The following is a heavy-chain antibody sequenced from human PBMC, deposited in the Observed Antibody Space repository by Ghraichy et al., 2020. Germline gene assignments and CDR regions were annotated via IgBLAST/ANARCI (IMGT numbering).Heavy chain of an antibody. J-gene: IGHJ4*02. Sequence: SETLSLTCAVSGGSISSSNWWSWVRQPPGKGLEWIGEIYHSGSTNYNPSLKSRVTISVDKSKNQFSLKLSSVTAADTAVYYCAREGYDSSGYYVCDYWGQGTLVTVSS. D-gene: IGHD3-22*01. CDR3: AREGYDSSGYYVCDY. V-gene: IGHV4-4*02. CDR2: IYHSGST. CDR1: GGSISSSNW.